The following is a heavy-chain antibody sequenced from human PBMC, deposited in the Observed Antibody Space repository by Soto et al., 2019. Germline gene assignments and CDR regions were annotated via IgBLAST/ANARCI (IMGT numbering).Heavy chain of an antibody. J-gene: IGHJ4*02. CDR2: MSGGGGTT. D-gene: IGHD3-16*01. V-gene: IGHV3-23*01. CDR1: GFTFYSYA. Sequence: PGGSLRLSCAASGFTFYSYAMSWVRQAPGKGLEWVSGMSGGGGTTYYADSVKGRFTISRDNSKNTLYLQMNSLRAEDTAAYYCAKVFTGSTFFDCWGQGTLVTVSS. CDR3: AKVFTGSTFFDC.